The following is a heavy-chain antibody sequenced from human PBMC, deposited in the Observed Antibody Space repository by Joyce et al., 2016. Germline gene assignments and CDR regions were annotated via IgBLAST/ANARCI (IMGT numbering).Heavy chain of an antibody. D-gene: IGHD5-18*01. J-gene: IGHJ4*02. CDR3: VRDTLGYNDGNLNGG. CDR1: GFPFSSYW. CDR2: IKGDGRST. V-gene: IGHV3-74*01. Sequence: EVQLVESGGGLVQPGGSLRLSCAASGFPFSSYWMYWVRQAPGKGLVWVSRIKGDGRSTTYADSVKGRFTISRDNAKNTLYLQMNSLGAEDTAVYYCVRDTLGYNDGNLNGGWGQGTLVTVSS.